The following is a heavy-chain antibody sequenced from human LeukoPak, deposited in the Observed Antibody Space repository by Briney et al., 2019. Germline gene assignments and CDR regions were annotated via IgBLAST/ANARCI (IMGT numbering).Heavy chain of an antibody. CDR2: IYYTGSI. CDR3: AKEQKGATDGNVFEY. CDR1: GGSISSYY. V-gene: IGHV4-59*12. J-gene: IGHJ4*02. D-gene: IGHD4/OR15-4a*01. Sequence: PSETLSLTCNVSGGSISSYYWSWIRQPPGKRLEWIAFIYYTGSINYNPSLKSRASISLDTSKNLCSLRLSSVTAADTAVYYCAKEQKGATDGNVFEYWGQGTLVTVSS.